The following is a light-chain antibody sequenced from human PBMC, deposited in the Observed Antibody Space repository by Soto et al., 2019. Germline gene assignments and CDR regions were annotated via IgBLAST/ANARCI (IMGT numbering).Light chain of an antibody. Sequence: QAVVTQEPSLTVSPGGTVTLTCGSSTGAVTSNHHPYWFQQKAGQAPRTLIYDTSNKHSWTPARFSGPLLGDKAALTLSGAQPEDEAQYYCLLSYNAARVFGGGTKVTVL. CDR2: DTS. CDR1: TGAVTSNHH. V-gene: IGLV7-46*01. J-gene: IGLJ2*01. CDR3: LLSYNAARV.